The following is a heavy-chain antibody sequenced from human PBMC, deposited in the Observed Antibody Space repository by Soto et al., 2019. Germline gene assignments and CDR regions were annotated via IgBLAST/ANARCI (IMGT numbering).Heavy chain of an antibody. CDR2: LYWNDDK. CDR1: GFSLSTSGVG. D-gene: IGHD6-19*01. Sequence: QITLKESGPTLVKPTQTLTLTCTFSGFSLSTSGVGVGWIRQSPGKALEWRALLYWNDDKRYSPSLKSRLTITKDTSKNHVFLTMTNMDPVDTATYYCAHRPLFYAEGLVPTTHNWFDPWGQGTLVTVSS. J-gene: IGHJ5*02. V-gene: IGHV2-5*01. CDR3: AHRPLFYAEGLVPTTHNWFDP.